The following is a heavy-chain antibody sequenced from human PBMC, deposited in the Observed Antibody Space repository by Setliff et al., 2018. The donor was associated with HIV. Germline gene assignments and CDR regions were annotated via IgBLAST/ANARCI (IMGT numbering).Heavy chain of an antibody. Sequence: ASVKVSCKASGYTFTTYDINWVRQAAGQGLEWMGWMNPNSGNTGYAQRFQGRLTMTRNTSISTAYMELNSLMSEDTAVYFCAVRREVVVATTRRGLDIWGQGTMVTVSS. CDR2: MNPNSGNT. CDR3: AVRREVVVATTRRGLDI. J-gene: IGHJ3*02. CDR1: GYTFTTYD. V-gene: IGHV1-8*02. D-gene: IGHD2-15*01.